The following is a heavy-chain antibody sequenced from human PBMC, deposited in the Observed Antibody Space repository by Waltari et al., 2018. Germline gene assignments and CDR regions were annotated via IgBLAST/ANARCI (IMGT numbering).Heavy chain of an antibody. V-gene: IGHV3-21*02. CDR2: VSSGASHT. CDR3: ARDSFGHGRQSSYHFGMDV. J-gene: IGHJ6*02. D-gene: IGHD1-26*01. Sequence: EVQLVESGGDLVKPGGSLRLACVGSDFTLRAYAMNWVRQGPGKGLEWLSSVSSGASHTDYADSVKGRFTISRDDAKNSVYLEMKRLRVDDTAVYYCARDSFGHGRQSSYHFGMDVWGQGTTVTVSS. CDR1: DFTLRAYA.